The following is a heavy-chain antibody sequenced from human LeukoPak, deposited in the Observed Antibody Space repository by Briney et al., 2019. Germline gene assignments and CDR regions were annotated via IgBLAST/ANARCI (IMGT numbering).Heavy chain of an antibody. J-gene: IGHJ4*02. Sequence: GGSLRLSCAASGFTFSSYWMSWVRQAPGKGLEWVANIKQDGSEKYYVDSVKGRFTNSRDNAKNSLYLQMNSLRAEDTAVYYCARDSGRSGYLASYFDYWGQGTLVTVSS. V-gene: IGHV3-7*01. D-gene: IGHD3-22*01. CDR2: IKQDGSEK. CDR1: GFTFSSYW. CDR3: ARDSGRSGYLASYFDY.